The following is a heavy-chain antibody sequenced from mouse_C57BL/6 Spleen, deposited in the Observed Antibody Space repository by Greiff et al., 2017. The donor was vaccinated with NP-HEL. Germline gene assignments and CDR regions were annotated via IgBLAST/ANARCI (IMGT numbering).Heavy chain of an antibody. CDR3: ARFYGYLRGYFDV. CDR2: INPNNGGT. D-gene: IGHD2-2*01. Sequence: EVQLQQSGPELVKPGASVKISCKASGYTFTDYYMNWVKQSHGKSLEWIGDINPNNGGTSYNQKFKGKATLTVDKSSSTAYMELRSLTSEDSAVYYCARFYGYLRGYFDVWGTGTTVTVSS. CDR1: GYTFTDYY. J-gene: IGHJ1*03. V-gene: IGHV1-26*01.